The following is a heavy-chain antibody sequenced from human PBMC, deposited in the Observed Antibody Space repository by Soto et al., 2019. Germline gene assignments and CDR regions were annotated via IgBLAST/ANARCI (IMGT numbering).Heavy chain of an antibody. V-gene: IGHV3-73*02. CDR3: AKSDAFDI. J-gene: IGHJ3*02. Sequence: EVPLVESGGGLVQPGGSLKLSCAASGFTFSGSAMHWVRQASGKGLEWVGRIRSKANSYATAYAASVNGRFTISRDDSKNTAYLQMNSLKAEDTAVYYCAKSDAFDIWGQGTMVTVSS. CDR2: IRSKANSYAT. CDR1: GFTFSGSA.